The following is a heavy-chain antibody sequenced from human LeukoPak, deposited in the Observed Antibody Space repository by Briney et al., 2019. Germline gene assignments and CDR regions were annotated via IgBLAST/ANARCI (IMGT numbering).Heavy chain of an antibody. J-gene: IGHJ4*02. CDR2: ITTGDGNT. D-gene: IGHD2-15*01. Sequence: GGSLRLSCTASGFTFSSYTMTWVRQAPGKGLQWVSTITTGDGNTYYADSVQGRFTISRDNSKSTLCLQMNSLRAEDTAVYYCAKQLGYCSDGSCYFPYRGQGTLVTVSS. CDR3: AKQLGYCSDGSCYFPY. V-gene: IGHV3-23*01. CDR1: GFTFSSYT.